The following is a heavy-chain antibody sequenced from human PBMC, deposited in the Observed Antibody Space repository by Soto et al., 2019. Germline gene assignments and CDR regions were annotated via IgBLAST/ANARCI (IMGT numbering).Heavy chain of an antibody. CDR1: GFTFDTYW. V-gene: IGHV3-74*01. Sequence: GGSLRLSCAASGFTFDTYWMSWVRQAPGEGPEWLSGINSDGTISSYADSVKGRFTISRDNARNTLSLQMNSLRADDTAVYYCARLSGDHSAFFSYGMDAWGQGTTVTVSS. CDR3: ARLSGDHSAFFSYGMDA. J-gene: IGHJ6*02. CDR2: INSDGTIS. D-gene: IGHD2-21*01.